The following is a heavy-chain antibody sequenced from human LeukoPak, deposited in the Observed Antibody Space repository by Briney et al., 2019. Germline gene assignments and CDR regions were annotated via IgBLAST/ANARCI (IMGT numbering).Heavy chain of an antibody. CDR2: ISYDGSNK. V-gene: IGHV3-30-3*01. CDR1: GFTFSSYA. J-gene: IGHJ4*02. Sequence: PGGSLRLSCAASGFTFSSYAMHWVRQAPGKGLEWVAVISYDGSNKYYADSVKGRLTISRDNSKNTLYLQMNSLRAEDTAVYYCARDAGLYSSYFDYWGQGTLVTVSS. D-gene: IGHD5-18*01. CDR3: ARDAGLYSSYFDY.